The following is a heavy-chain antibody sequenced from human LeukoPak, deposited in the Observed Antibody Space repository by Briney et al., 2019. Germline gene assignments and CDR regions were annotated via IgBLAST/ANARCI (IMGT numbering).Heavy chain of an antibody. CDR3: ARLYDYVWGSYRYGTRDY. V-gene: IGHV4-4*02. CDR2: IYHSGST. CDR1: GVSISSSNW. Sequence: SETLSLTCAVSGVSISSSNWWSWVRQPPGKGLEWIGEIYHSGSTNYNPSLKSRVTISVDKSKNQFSLKLSSVTAADTAVYYCARLYDYVWGSYRYGTRDYWGQGTLVTVSS. J-gene: IGHJ4*02. D-gene: IGHD3-16*02.